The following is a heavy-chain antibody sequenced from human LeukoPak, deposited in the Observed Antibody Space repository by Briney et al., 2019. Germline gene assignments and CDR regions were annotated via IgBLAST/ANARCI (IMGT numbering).Heavy chain of an antibody. J-gene: IGHJ5*02. CDR1: LGTFSIYA. CDR3: ARKVTKGFWRGYYQP. D-gene: IGHD3-3*01. Sequence: SVKVSSMPSLGTFSIYAISWVRQAPGKALASSREIIPIFGTANDAQKFQGRVTISADESTSTAYMELSSLRSEDTAVYYCARKVTKGFWRGYYQPWGQGTLVTVSS. V-gene: IGHV1-69*13. CDR2: IIPIFGTA.